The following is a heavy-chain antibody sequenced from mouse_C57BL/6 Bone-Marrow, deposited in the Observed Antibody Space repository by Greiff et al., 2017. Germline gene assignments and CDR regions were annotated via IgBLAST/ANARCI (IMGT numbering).Heavy chain of an antibody. J-gene: IGHJ2*01. CDR1: GYSFTDHT. CDR3: ARHWGDY. D-gene: IGHD4-1*01. Sequence: QVQLQQSDAELVKPGASVKISCKVSGYSFTDHTINWMKLRPVQGLAWIGYIYPRDGSTMYNEKFKSKATLTADKSSSTAYIHLNGQTSENYSVYFCARHWGDYWGQGTTLTVSS. CDR2: IYPRDGST. V-gene: IGHV1-78*01.